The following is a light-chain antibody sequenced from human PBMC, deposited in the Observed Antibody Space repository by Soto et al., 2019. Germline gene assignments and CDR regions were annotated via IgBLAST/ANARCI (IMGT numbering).Light chain of an antibody. CDR1: HSLLHRNGYNY. CDR2: LGS. J-gene: IGKJ4*01. V-gene: IGKV2-28*01. CDR3: MQTLQYPLT. Sequence: DMVMTQSPLSLPVTPGEPASISCRSSHSLLHRNGYNYLDWYLQKPGQSPQLLIYLGSNRASGVPDRFSGSGTGTDFTLKISRVEAEDVGVYYCMQTLQYPLTFVGGTKVEIK.